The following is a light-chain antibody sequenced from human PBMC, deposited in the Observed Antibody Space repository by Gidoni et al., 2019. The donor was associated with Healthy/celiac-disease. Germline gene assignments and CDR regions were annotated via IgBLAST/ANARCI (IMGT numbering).Light chain of an antibody. Sequence: DIQMTQSPSTLSASVGDRVTITCRASQSISSWLAWYQQKPGKAPKLLIYKASSLESGVPSSFSGSGSGTEFTLTISSLQPDDFATYYCQQYNSYSWTFXQXTKVEIK. J-gene: IGKJ1*01. CDR3: QQYNSYSWT. V-gene: IGKV1-5*03. CDR2: KAS. CDR1: QSISSW.